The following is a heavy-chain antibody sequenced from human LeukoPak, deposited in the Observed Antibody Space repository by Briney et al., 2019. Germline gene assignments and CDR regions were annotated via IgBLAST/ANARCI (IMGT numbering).Heavy chain of an antibody. CDR3: AREGIAAAGTSAFVY. CDR1: GYSISSGYY. D-gene: IGHD6-13*01. V-gene: IGHV4-38-2*02. J-gene: IGHJ4*02. CDR2: IYHSGST. Sequence: SETLSLTCTVSGYSISSGYYWGWIRQLPGKGLEWIGGIYHSGSTYYNPSLKSRVTISVDTSKNQFSLKLSSVTAADTAVYYCAREGIAAAGTSAFVYWGQGTLVTASS.